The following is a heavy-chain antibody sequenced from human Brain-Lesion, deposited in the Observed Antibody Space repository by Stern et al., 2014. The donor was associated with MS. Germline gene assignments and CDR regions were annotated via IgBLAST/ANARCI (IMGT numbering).Heavy chain of an antibody. D-gene: IGHD3-3*01. CDR1: GYIFTGYY. CDR3: ARDQRGITIFGVVTDYYYLGMDV. Sequence: VHLVESGADVKKPGASVKVSCKTSGYIFTGYYIHWVRQAPGQGLEWMAWINPNTGGTKYAQKFQGRVTMSRDTSISTAYVELSSLTSDDTAVYYCARDQRGITIFGVVTDYYYLGMDVWGQGTTVTVSS. V-gene: IGHV1-2*02. J-gene: IGHJ6*02. CDR2: INPNTGGT.